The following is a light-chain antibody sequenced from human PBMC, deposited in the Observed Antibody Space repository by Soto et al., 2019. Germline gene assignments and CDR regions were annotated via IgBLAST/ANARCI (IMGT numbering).Light chain of an antibody. J-gene: IGLJ1*01. CDR2: GNS. CDR1: SSNIGAGYD. CDR3: QSYDSSLIGYV. Sequence: SVLTQPPSVSGAPGQRVTISCTGSSSNIGAGYDVHWYQQLPGTAPKLLIYGNSNRPSGVPDRFSGSKSGTSASLAITGLKAEHDADYSWQSYDSSLIGYVFGTGPPVTVL. V-gene: IGLV1-40*01.